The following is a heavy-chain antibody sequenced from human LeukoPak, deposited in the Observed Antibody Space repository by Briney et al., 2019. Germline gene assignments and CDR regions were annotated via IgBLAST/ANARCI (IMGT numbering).Heavy chain of an antibody. V-gene: IGHV4-61*02. J-gene: IGHJ4*02. D-gene: IGHD5-12*01. CDR1: GGSISSGSYY. Sequence: SQTLSLTCTVSGGSISSGSYYWSWIRQPAGKGLEWIGRIYTSGSTNYNPSLKSRVTISVDTSKNQFSLKLSSVTAAGTAVYYCARTKTQRGYSGYDSDYWGQGTLVTVSS. CDR3: ARTKTQRGYSGYDSDY. CDR2: IYTSGST.